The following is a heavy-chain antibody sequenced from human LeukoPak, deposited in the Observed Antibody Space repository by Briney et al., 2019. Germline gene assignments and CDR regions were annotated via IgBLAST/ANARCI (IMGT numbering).Heavy chain of an antibody. CDR3: AVRTAVTKLEPNPFDY. V-gene: IGHV5-51*01. CDR2: IYPGDSDT. CDR1: GYSFTNYW. Sequence: GESLKISCKGSGYSFTNYWIGWVRQMPGKGLEWMGIIYPGDSDTRYSPSFQGQVTISADKSIDTAYLRWSNLKASDTAMYYCAVRTAVTKLEPNPFDYWGQGTLVTVSS. D-gene: IGHD4-17*01. J-gene: IGHJ4*02.